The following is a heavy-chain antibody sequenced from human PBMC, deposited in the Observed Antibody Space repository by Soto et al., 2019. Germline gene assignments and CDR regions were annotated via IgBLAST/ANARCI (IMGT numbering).Heavy chain of an antibody. D-gene: IGHD6-6*01. CDR2: IKQVGSEK. CDR3: AADPRPQLVPIDY. CDR1: GFTFSLYW. J-gene: IGHJ4*02. V-gene: IGHV3-7*01. Sequence: EVQLVESGGGLVQPGGSLRLSCAASGFTFSLYWMTWVRQAPGKGLEWVANIKQVGSEKYYVDSVKGRFTISRDNAKNSLYLQMNSLRAEDTAVYYCAADPRPQLVPIDYWGQGTLVTVSS.